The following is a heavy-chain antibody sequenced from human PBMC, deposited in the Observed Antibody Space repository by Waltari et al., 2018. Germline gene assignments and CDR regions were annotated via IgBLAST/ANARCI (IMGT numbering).Heavy chain of an antibody. CDR2: IYSGGST. CDR1: GFTVSSNY. CDR3: ARVGGYDEAGAYFDY. V-gene: IGHV3-53*01. J-gene: IGHJ4*02. Sequence: EVQLVESGGGLIQPGGSLRLSCAASGFTVSSNYMSWVRQAPGKGLEWVSVIYSGGSTYYEDSVKGRFTISRDNSKNTLYLQMNSLRAEDTAVYYCARVGGYDEAGAYFDYWGQGTLVTVSS. D-gene: IGHD5-12*01.